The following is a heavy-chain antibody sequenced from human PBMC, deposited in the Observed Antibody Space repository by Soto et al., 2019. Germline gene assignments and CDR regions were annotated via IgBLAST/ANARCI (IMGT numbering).Heavy chain of an antibody. Sequence: SVKVSCKAFGGTFSSYTISWMRQAPGEGLEWMGRIIPILGIAKYAQYFQGRVTITADKSTCTAYMELSSLRSEDTAVYYCARESNAVAAGTNIDYWGQGTLVTVSS. CDR3: ARESNAVAAGTNIDY. J-gene: IGHJ4*02. V-gene: IGHV1-69*04. CDR1: GGTFSSYT. D-gene: IGHD6-13*01. CDR2: IIPILGIA.